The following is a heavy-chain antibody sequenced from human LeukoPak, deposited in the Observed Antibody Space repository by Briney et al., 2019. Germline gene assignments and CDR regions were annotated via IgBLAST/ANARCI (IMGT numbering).Heavy chain of an antibody. D-gene: IGHD3-22*01. CDR1: GFTFSSYG. J-gene: IGHJ4*02. V-gene: IGHV3-33*01. CDR3: ARDYDSSGFSPSN. CDR2: IWYDGSNK. Sequence: GRSLRLSCAASGFTFSSYGMHWVRQAPGKGLEWVAVIWYDGSNKYYADSVKGRFTSSRDNSKNTLYVQMNSLRAEDTAVYYCARDYDSSGFSPSNWGQGTLVTVSS.